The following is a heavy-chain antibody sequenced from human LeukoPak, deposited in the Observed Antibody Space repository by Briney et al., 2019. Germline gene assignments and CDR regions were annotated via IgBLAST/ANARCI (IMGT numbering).Heavy chain of an antibody. D-gene: IGHD3-10*01. Sequence: SETLSLTCTVSGGSISRNYWSWIRQSPGKGLEWIGHIYYSGSTNYNPSLKSRVTISVDTSKNQFSLKLNSVTAADTAVYYCARHQASSGSPRFDYWGQGTLVTVSS. V-gene: IGHV4-59*08. CDR3: ARHQASSGSPRFDY. CDR1: GGSISRNY. J-gene: IGHJ4*02. CDR2: IYYSGST.